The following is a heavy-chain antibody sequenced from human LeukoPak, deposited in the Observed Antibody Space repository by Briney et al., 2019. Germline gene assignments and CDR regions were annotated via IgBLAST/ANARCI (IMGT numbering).Heavy chain of an antibody. Sequence: NPSETLSLTCAVYGGSFSGYYWSWIRQPPGKGLEWIGEINHSGSTNYNPSLKSRVTISVDTSKNQLSLKLSSVTAADTAVYYCASYYYADAFDIWGQGTMVTVSS. V-gene: IGHV4-34*01. CDR2: INHSGST. CDR3: ASYYYADAFDI. D-gene: IGHD3-10*01. CDR1: GGSFSGYY. J-gene: IGHJ3*02.